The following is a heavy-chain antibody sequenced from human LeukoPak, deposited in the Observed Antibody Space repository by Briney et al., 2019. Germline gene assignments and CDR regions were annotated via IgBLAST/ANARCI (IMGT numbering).Heavy chain of an antibody. D-gene: IGHD2-2*01. CDR1: GGSFSGYY. CDR3: ARRRTRGYCSSTSCPTHFDY. Sequence: SETLSLTCAVYGGSFSGYYWSWIRQPPGKGLEWIGEINHSGSTNYNPSLKSRVTISVDTSKNQFSLKLSSVTAADTAVYYCARRRTRGYCSSTSCPTHFDYWGQGTLVTVSS. CDR2: INHSGST. V-gene: IGHV4-34*01. J-gene: IGHJ4*02.